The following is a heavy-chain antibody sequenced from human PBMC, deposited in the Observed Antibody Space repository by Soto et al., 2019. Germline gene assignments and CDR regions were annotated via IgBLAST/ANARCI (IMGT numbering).Heavy chain of an antibody. D-gene: IGHD2-8*01. CDR3: ATDNGHYYYGMDV. J-gene: IGHJ6*02. CDR1: GFTFSKAW. V-gene: IGHV3-15*04. CDR2: IEAKTDGGKT. Sequence: EVQLVESGGGLVRPGGSLRLSCAASGFTFSKAWMSWVRQAPGKGLEWVGRIEAKTDGGKTDYAAPVKGRFTISRDDSKNTLSLQINSLKAEDTAVYYCATDNGHYYYGMDVWGQGTTVSVSS.